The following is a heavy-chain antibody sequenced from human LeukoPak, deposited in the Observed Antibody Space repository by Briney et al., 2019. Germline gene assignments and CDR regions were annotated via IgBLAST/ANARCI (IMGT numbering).Heavy chain of an antibody. Sequence: ASVKVSCKASGYTLSNNGITWVRQAPGQGLEWMGWIAADNRKTYYAQNLQDRVTMTTDSSTNTAYMGLRSLRSDDTAVYYCARVYWNGGRAFDYWGQGTLVTVSS. D-gene: IGHD1-1*01. CDR3: ARVYWNGGRAFDY. V-gene: IGHV1-18*01. CDR2: IAADNRKT. J-gene: IGHJ4*02. CDR1: GYTLSNNG.